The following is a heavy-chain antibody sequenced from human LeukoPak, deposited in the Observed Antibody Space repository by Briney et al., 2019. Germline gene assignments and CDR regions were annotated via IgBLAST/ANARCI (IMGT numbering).Heavy chain of an antibody. D-gene: IGHD2-2*01. Sequence: GGSLRLSCAASGFTFSIYSMNWVRQAPGKGLEWVSSISSSSSYIYYADSVKGRFTISRDNAKNSLYLQMNSLRAEDTAVYYCARDTITDPPFDPWGQGTLVTVYS. V-gene: IGHV3-21*01. CDR3: ARDTITDPPFDP. CDR2: ISSSSSYI. CDR1: GFTFSIYS. J-gene: IGHJ5*02.